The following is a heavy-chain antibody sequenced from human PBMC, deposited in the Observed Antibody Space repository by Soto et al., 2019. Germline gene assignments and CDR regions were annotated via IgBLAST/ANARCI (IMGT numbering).Heavy chain of an antibody. Sequence: QVQLVQSGAEVKKPGSSVKVSCKASGGTFSSYAISWVRQAPGQGLEWMGGIIPIFGTANYAQKFQGRVTITADEPTSTAYMELSSLRSEDTAVYYCARGCSGGSCKSRWFDPWGQGTLVTASS. CDR3: ARGCSGGSCKSRWFDP. CDR2: IIPIFGTA. CDR1: GGTFSSYA. D-gene: IGHD2-15*01. J-gene: IGHJ5*02. V-gene: IGHV1-69*12.